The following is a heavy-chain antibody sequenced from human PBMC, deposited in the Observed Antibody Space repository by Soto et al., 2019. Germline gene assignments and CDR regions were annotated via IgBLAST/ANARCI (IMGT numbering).Heavy chain of an antibody. CDR2: ISGDGTTQ. J-gene: IGHJ4*02. CDR1: GFKFGDHY. CDR3: AGDPFYYASGF. V-gene: IGHV3-11*01. D-gene: IGHD3-10*01. Sequence: KPGGSLRLSCAASGFKFGDHYMTWIRQAPGKGLEWVSKISGDGTTQYYADSVKGRFTVSRDNTKNSLHLQMNRLRAEDTALYYCAGDPFYYASGFWGQGTLVTVSS.